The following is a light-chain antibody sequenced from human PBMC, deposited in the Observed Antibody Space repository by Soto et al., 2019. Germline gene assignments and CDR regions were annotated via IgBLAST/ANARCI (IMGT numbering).Light chain of an antibody. J-gene: IGKJ4*01. Sequence: DIQMTQSPSSVSASIGDRVTITCRASQSLNSWLAWYQQKPGKAPKLLIYKASNLESGVPSRFSGSGSGTEFTLTISSLQPDDYATYYCQQYIDYFTFGGGTKV. CDR1: QSLNSW. CDR3: QQYIDYFT. CDR2: KAS. V-gene: IGKV1-5*03.